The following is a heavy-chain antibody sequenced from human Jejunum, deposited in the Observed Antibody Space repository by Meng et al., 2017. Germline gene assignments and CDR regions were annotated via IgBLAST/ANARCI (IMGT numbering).Heavy chain of an antibody. Sequence: GESLKISCAASGLTVGRSYMTWVRQAPGKGLEWVSLIYSGGDTDYADSVKGRFTISRDNSKNTLYLQMNSLRAEDTAIYYCARDCGGDCFHAFDLWGHGTMVTVSS. J-gene: IGHJ3*01. CDR2: IYSGGDT. D-gene: IGHD2-21*02. CDR3: ARDCGGDCFHAFDL. V-gene: IGHV3-66*01. CDR1: GLTVGRSY.